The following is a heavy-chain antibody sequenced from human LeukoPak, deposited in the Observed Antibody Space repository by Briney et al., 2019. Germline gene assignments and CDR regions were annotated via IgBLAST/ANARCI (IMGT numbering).Heavy chain of an antibody. V-gene: IGHV3-23*01. CDR3: AKDFSQEGTHSVDY. Sequence: GGSLRLSCAASGFTFSSYAMSWVRQAPGKGLQWVSAISGSGGSTYYADSVKGRFTISRDNSKSTLYLQMNSLRAEDTAVYYCAKDFSQEGTHSVDYWGQGTLVTVSS. D-gene: IGHD2/OR15-2a*01. CDR1: GFTFSSYA. J-gene: IGHJ4*02. CDR2: ISGSGGST.